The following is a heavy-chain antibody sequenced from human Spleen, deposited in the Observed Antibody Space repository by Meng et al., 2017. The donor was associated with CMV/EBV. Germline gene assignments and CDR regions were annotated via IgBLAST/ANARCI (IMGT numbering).Heavy chain of an antibody. CDR2: IYHSGST. CDR3: ARARFDY. Sequence: SETLSLTCTVSGYSISSGYYWGWIRQPPGKGLEWIGSIYHSGSTYYNPSLKSRVTISVDTSKNQFSLKLSSVTAADTAVYYCARARFDYWGQGTLVTVSS. J-gene: IGHJ4*02. CDR1: GYSISSGYY. V-gene: IGHV4-38-2*02.